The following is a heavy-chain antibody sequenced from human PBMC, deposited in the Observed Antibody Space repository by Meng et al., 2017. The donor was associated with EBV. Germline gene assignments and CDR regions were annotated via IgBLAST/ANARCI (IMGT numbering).Heavy chain of an antibody. CDR3: AKGADLAAAGTFWFDP. D-gene: IGHD6-13*01. CDR2: INPNSGGT. V-gene: IGHV1-2*06. J-gene: IGHJ5*02. CDR1: GYTLTGYY. Sequence: QVPLGQSGAEVKKPGASVKVSCKASGYTLTGYYMHWVRQAPGQGLEWMGRINPNSGGTNYAQKFQGRVTMTRDTSISTAYMELSRLRSDDTAVYYCAKGADLAAAGTFWFDPWGQGTLVTVSS.